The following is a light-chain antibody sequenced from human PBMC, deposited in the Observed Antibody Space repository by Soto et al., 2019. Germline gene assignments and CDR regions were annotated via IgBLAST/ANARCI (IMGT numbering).Light chain of an antibody. CDR2: AAS. J-gene: IGKJ1*01. V-gene: IGKV1-9*01. CDR1: QGISSY. Sequence: DIELTHPPSFLSASVGDRVTITCGASQGISSYLAWYQQKPGKAPELLIYAASTLQSGVPSRFSGSGSGTDFTLTISCLQSEDFATYYCQQYYSFPWTFGPGTKVDIK. CDR3: QQYYSFPWT.